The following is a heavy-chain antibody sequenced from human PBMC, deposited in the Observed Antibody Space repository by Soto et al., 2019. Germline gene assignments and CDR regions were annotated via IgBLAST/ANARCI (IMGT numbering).Heavy chain of an antibody. Sequence: SDTLCLTCAVSGGSISSGCYSWSWIRQPPGKGLEWIGYIYHSGSTYYNPSLKSRVTISVDRSKNQFSLKLSSVTAADTAVYYCARGRTGQWLVRESDYWGQGTLVTVSS. J-gene: IGHJ4*02. V-gene: IGHV4-30-2*01. D-gene: IGHD6-19*01. CDR2: IYHSGST. CDR1: GGSISSGCYS. CDR3: ARGRTGQWLVRESDY.